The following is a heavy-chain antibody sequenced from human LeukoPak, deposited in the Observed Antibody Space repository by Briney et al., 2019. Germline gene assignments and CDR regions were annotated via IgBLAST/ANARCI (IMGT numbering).Heavy chain of an antibody. J-gene: IGHJ3*02. CDR3: ARDPGGIAVPGLGFAFDI. CDR1: GFTFSSYS. D-gene: IGHD6-19*01. CDR2: ISSTSSYI. Sequence: NSGGSLRLSCAASGFTFSSYSMNWVRQAPGKGLKCVSSISSTSSYIYYADSVKGRFTISRHNAKNSLSLQMNSLRAEDTAVYYCARDPGGIAVPGLGFAFDIWGQGTMVTVSS. V-gene: IGHV3-21*01.